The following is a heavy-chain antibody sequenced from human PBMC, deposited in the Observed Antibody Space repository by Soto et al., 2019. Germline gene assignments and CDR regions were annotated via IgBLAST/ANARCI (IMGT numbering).Heavy chain of an antibody. CDR3: ARGTSMYTPPLRY. D-gene: IGHD6-6*01. Sequence: QVQLVQSGAEVKKPGASVKVSCKASGYTFTSYDINWVRQATGQGLEWMGWMNPNSGNTGYAQKFQGRVTMTRNTSIRTAYIELSSLRSEETGVYYCARGTSMYTPPLRYWGQGTLVTVSS. V-gene: IGHV1-8*01. CDR1: GYTFTSYD. J-gene: IGHJ4*02. CDR2: MNPNSGNT.